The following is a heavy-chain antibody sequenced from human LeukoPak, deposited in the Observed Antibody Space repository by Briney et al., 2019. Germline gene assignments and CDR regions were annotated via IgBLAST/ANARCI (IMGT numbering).Heavy chain of an antibody. Sequence: SSETLSLTCTVSGGSISSYYWSWIRQPPGKGLEWIGYIYTSGSTNYNPSLKSRVTISVDTSKNQFSLKLSSVTAADTAVYYCARQVPYCYGSGSYSLFDYWGQGTLVTVSS. V-gene: IGHV4-4*09. J-gene: IGHJ4*02. D-gene: IGHD3-10*01. CDR1: GGSISSYY. CDR3: ARQVPYCYGSGSYSLFDY. CDR2: IYTSGST.